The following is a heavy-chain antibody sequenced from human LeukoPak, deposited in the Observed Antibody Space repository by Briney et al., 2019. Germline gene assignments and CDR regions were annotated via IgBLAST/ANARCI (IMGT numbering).Heavy chain of an antibody. CDR1: GFTFDDYA. Sequence: GGSLRLSCAASGFTFDDYAMHWVRQAPGKGLVWVSRINSDGSSTSYADSVKGRFTISRDNAKNTLYLQMNSLRAEDTAVYYCARAPQDTSWFDPWGQGTLVTVSS. CDR2: INSDGSST. CDR3: ARAPQDTSWFDP. V-gene: IGHV3-74*01. J-gene: IGHJ5*02. D-gene: IGHD2-15*01.